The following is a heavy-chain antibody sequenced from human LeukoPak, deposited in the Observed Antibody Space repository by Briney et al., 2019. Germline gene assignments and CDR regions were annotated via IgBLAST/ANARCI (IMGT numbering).Heavy chain of an antibody. CDR2: ISGSGGST. CDR1: GFTFSSYA. D-gene: IGHD3-10*01. Sequence: PGGSLRLSCAASGFTFSSYAMSWVRQAPGKGLEWVSAISGSGGSTYYADSVKGRFTISRDNSENTLYLQMNSLRAEDTAVYYCAKDTTGFGEFNYYYYGMDVWGQGTTVTVSS. V-gene: IGHV3-23*01. J-gene: IGHJ6*02. CDR3: AKDTTGFGEFNYYYYGMDV.